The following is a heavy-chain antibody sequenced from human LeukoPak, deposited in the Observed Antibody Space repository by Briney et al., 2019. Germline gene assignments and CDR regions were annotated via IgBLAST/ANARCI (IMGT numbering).Heavy chain of an antibody. CDR3: VRTTSRVYYYGSGRGAFDI. CDR2: IYPGDSDT. D-gene: IGHD3-10*01. Sequence: GESLKISCKGSGYSFTSYWIGWVRQMPGKGLEWMGIIYPGDSDTRYSPSFQGQVTISADKSISTAYLQWSSLKASDTAMYYCVRTTSRVYYYGSGRGAFDIWGQGIMVTVSS. CDR1: GYSFTSYW. V-gene: IGHV5-51*01. J-gene: IGHJ3*02.